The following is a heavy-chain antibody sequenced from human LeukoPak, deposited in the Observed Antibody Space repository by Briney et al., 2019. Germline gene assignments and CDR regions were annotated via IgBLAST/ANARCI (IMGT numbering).Heavy chain of an antibody. Sequence: SETLSLTCAVYGGSFSGYYWSWIRQPPGKGLEWIGEINHSGSTNYNPSLKSRVTISVDTSKNQFSQKLSSVTAADTAVYYCARSSSSWYFYFDYWGQGTLVTVSS. V-gene: IGHV4-34*01. D-gene: IGHD6-13*01. CDR1: GGSFSGYY. CDR3: ARSSSSWYFYFDY. J-gene: IGHJ4*02. CDR2: INHSGST.